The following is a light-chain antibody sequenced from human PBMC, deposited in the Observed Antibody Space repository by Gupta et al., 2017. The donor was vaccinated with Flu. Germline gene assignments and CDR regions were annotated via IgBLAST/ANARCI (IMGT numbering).Light chain of an antibody. CDR2: STN. V-gene: IGLV8-61*01. CDR1: SGSVYSFYY. J-gene: IGLJ3*02. Sequence: VTLTCGSTSGSVYSFYYPSWDQQTPGQPPRTIIYSTNTRSSGVPHRFSGSILGNKAALTITGARADDVSDYYCVLYMDGGLWAFGGGTRLTVL. CDR3: VLYMDGGLWA.